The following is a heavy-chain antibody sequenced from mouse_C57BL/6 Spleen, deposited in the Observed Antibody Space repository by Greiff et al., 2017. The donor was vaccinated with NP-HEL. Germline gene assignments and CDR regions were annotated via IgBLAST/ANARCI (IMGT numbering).Heavy chain of an antibody. CDR2: IDPENGDT. V-gene: IGHV14-4*01. CDR3: TRGKSYYFDY. J-gene: IGHJ2*01. Sequence: EVQLQQSGVELVRPGASVKLSCTASGFNIKDDYMHWVKQRPEQGLEWIGWIDPENGDTEYASKFQGKATITADTSSNTAYLQLSSLTSEDTAVYYCTRGKSYYFDYWGQGTTLTVSS. CDR1: GFNIKDDY.